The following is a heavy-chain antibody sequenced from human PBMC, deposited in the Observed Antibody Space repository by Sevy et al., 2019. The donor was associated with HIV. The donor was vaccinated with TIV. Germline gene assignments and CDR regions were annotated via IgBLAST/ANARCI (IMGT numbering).Heavy chain of an antibody. V-gene: IGHV3-7*04. CDR2: IKPDGSEG. J-gene: IGHJ3*02. CDR1: GFTFSRYW. D-gene: IGHD3-22*01. CDR3: ARGDFYDSSGYFIDAFDI. Sequence: GGSLRLSCAASGFTFSRYWMSWVRQAPGKGLEWVANIKPDGSEGYYADSVKGRFTISRDNAQNSLYLQMKGLRAEDTAVYSCARGDFYDSSGYFIDAFDIWGQGTMVTVSS.